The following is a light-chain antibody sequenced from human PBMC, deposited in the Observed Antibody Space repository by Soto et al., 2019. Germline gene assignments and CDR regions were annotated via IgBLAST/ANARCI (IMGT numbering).Light chain of an antibody. J-gene: IGLJ1*01. CDR1: SSDVGGYNY. CDR3: SSYAAVNSYA. V-gene: IGLV2-8*01. Sequence: QSALTQPPSASGSPGQSVTISCTGTSSDVGGYNYVSWYQQHPGKATKLMIYDVSKRPSGVPDRFSGSKSGNTASLTVSGLQTEDEADYYCSSYAAVNSYAFGTGSKVTVL. CDR2: DVS.